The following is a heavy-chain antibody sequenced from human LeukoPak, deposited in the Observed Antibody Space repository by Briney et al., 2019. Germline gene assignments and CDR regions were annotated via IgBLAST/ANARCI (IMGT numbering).Heavy chain of an antibody. J-gene: IGHJ4*02. CDR3: ARAWDYYDSSGHYYYLDY. CDR2: ISSSSSYI. Sequence: GGSLRLSCAASGFTFSSYSMNWVRQAPGKGLEWVSSISSSSSYIYYADSVKGRFTISRDNAKNSLYLQMTSLRAEDTAVYYCARAWDYYDSSGHYYYLDYWGQGTLVTVSS. D-gene: IGHD3-22*01. CDR1: GFTFSSYS. V-gene: IGHV3-21*01.